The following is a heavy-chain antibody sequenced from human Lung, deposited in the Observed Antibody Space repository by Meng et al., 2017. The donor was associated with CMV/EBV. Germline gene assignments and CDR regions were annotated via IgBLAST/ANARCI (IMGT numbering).Heavy chain of an antibody. Sequence: AASGFTFADSAMHWFRQAPGKGLECVSLISWDGGSTYYADSVKGRFTISRDNSKNSLYLQMNSLRAEDTALYYCAKGVNWGNGAFDYWGQGTLVTVSS. D-gene: IGHD7-27*01. V-gene: IGHV3-43D*03. J-gene: IGHJ4*02. CDR2: ISWDGGST. CDR1: GFTFADSA. CDR3: AKGVNWGNGAFDY.